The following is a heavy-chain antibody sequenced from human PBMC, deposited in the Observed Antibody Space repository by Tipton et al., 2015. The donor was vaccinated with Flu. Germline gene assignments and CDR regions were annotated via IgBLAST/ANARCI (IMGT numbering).Heavy chain of an antibody. D-gene: IGHD3-10*01. J-gene: IGHJ4*02. CDR1: GDSISSDYY. Sequence: LRLSCAVSGDSISSDYYWGWIRQFPGKGLEWIGTVSRTGSTIYNPSLKSRVTLSIDTSKNQFSLKMKSVTATDMAVYYCARSTYYYGSGSADYWGQGTLVTVSS. CDR2: VSRTGST. V-gene: IGHV4-38-2*01. CDR3: ARSTYYYGSGSADY.